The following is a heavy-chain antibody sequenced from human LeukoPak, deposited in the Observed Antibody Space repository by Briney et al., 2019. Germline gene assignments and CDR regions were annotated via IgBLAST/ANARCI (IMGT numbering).Heavy chain of an antibody. Sequence: PGGSLRLSCAASGLTFSFYAMTWVRQAPGKGLEWVSGISWNSGSIGYADSVKGRFTISRDNAKNSLYLQMNSLRAEDTALYYCAKDGFEIAFDIWGQGTMVTVSS. CDR3: AKDGFEIAFDI. V-gene: IGHV3-9*01. D-gene: IGHD3-3*01. CDR1: GLTFSFYA. J-gene: IGHJ3*02. CDR2: ISWNSGSI.